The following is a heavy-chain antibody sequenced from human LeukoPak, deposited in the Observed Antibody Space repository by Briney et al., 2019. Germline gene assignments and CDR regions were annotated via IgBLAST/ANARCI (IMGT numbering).Heavy chain of an antibody. D-gene: IGHD2-2*01. CDR3: ARTYCSSTRCYLFHFDY. J-gene: IGHJ4*02. CDR1: GGSISGYY. V-gene: IGHV4-59*01. CDR2: IYYSGRT. Sequence: SETLSLTCTVSGGSISGYYWSWIRQPPGKGLEWIGYIYYSGRTNYSPSLESRVTISVDTSRSQFSLQLSSVTAADTAVYYCARTYCSSTRCYLFHFDYWGQGILVTVSS.